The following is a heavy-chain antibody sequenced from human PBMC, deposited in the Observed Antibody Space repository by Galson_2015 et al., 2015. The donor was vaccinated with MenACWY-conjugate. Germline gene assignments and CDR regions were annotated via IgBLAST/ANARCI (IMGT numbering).Heavy chain of an antibody. CDR3: AVAIYDFWSGYSFDY. CDR2: IYPPDSDT. D-gene: IGHD3-3*01. V-gene: IGHV5-51*01. CDR1: EYSFSRFW. Sequence: QSGAEVKKPGESLQISCKGSEYSFSRFWIGWVRQMPGKGLEWMGLIYPPDSDTRYSPSFQGQVTMSADESITTAYLQWSSLKASDTAIYYCAVAIYDFWSGYSFDYWGQGTLVTVSS. J-gene: IGHJ4*02.